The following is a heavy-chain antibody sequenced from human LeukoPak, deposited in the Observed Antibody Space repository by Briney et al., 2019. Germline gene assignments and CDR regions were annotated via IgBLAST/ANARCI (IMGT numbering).Heavy chain of an antibody. Sequence: PGRSLRLSCAASGSTFSSYGMHWVRQAPGKGLEWVAVIWYDGSNKYYADSVKGRFTISRDNSKNTLYLQMNSLRAEDTAVYYCARSPSSSSWPYYYYYYGMDVWGQGTTVTVSS. D-gene: IGHD6-13*01. CDR1: GSTFSSYG. CDR2: IWYDGSNK. V-gene: IGHV3-33*01. J-gene: IGHJ6*02. CDR3: ARSPSSSSWPYYYYYYGMDV.